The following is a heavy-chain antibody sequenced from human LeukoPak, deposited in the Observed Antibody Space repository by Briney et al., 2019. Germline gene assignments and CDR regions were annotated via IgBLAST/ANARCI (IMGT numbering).Heavy chain of an antibody. D-gene: IGHD6-19*01. CDR1: GFTVSSNY. J-gene: IGHJ4*02. CDR3: ARDAPYSSGWRGFDY. CDR2: IYAGGST. Sequence: PGGSLRLSCAASGFTVSSNYLSWVRQAPGKGLEWVSVIYAGGSTYYADSVKGRFTISRDNAKNSLYLQMNSLRAEDTAVYYCARDAPYSSGWRGFDYWGQGTLVTVSS. V-gene: IGHV3-53*01.